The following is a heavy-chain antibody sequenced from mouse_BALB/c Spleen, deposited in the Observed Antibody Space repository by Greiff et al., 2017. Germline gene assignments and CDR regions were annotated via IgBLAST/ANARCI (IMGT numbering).Heavy chain of an antibody. V-gene: IGHV5-6-3*01. Sequence: EVKLEESGGGLVQPGGSLKLSCAASGFTFSSYGMSWVRQTPDKRLELVATINSNGGSTYYPDTVKGRFTISRDNAKNTLYLQMSSLKSEDTAMYYCARHGDYYGSSYDWYFDVWGAGTTVTVSS. D-gene: IGHD1-1*01. CDR3: ARHGDYYGSSYDWYFDV. CDR2: INSNGGST. J-gene: IGHJ1*01. CDR1: GFTFSSYG.